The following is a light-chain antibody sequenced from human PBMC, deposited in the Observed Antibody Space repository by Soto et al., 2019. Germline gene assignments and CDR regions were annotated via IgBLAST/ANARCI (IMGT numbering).Light chain of an antibody. CDR2: EVT. V-gene: IGLV2-14*01. J-gene: IGLJ1*01. CDR3: SSYTTSSTRA. Sequence: QSVLTQPASVSGSPGQSIAISCTGSSSDIGIYKYVSWYQQHPGKVPKLIIYEVTNRPSGVSNRFSGSKSGNTASLTISGLQAEDEADYYCSSYTTSSTRAFGPWTKVTVL. CDR1: SSDIGIYKY.